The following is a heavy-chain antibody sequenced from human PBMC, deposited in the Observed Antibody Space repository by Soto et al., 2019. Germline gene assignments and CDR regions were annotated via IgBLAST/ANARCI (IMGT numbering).Heavy chain of an antibody. D-gene: IGHD6-13*01. CDR2: ISSSSSYI. CDR1: GFTFSSYS. Sequence: PGGSLRLSCAASGFTFSSYSMNWVRQAPGKGLEWVSSISSSSSYIYYADSVKGRFTISRDNAKNSLYLQMNSLRAEDTAVYYCARDHGYSSSWYAYYYYGMGVWDQGTTVTVAS. CDR3: ARDHGYSSSWYAYYYYGMGV. J-gene: IGHJ6*02. V-gene: IGHV3-21*01.